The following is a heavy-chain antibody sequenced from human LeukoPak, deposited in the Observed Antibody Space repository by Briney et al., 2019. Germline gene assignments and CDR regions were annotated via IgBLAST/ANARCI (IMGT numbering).Heavy chain of an antibody. Sequence: SETLSLTCTVSGASISSYYWSWIRQPAGKALEWIGRIYVTGSTTYNPSLESRVTMSLDTSKNHFSLKLRSVTAADTAVYYCASEMSTVTNGYFDYWGQGTLVTVSS. CDR3: ASEMSTVTNGYFDY. CDR1: GASISSYY. J-gene: IGHJ4*02. V-gene: IGHV4-4*07. CDR2: IYVTGST. D-gene: IGHD4-17*01.